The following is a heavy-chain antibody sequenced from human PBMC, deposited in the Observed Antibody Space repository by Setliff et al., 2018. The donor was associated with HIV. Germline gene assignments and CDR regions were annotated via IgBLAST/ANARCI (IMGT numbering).Heavy chain of an antibody. J-gene: IGHJ3*02. CDR2: IYSGGGST. Sequence: ASVKVSCKAPGHTFINYYIHWVRQAPGQGLEWMGIIYSGGGSTNYAQKFQGRITMTSDTSTSTVYMELSSLRSEDSAVYYCARSIYEWGAFDIWGQGTMGTVS. CDR3: ARSIYEWGAFDI. CDR1: GHTFINYY. V-gene: IGHV1-46*01. D-gene: IGHD2-8*01.